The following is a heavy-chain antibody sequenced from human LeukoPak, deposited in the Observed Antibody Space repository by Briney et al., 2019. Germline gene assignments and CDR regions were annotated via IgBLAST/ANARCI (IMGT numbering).Heavy chain of an antibody. CDR1: GFTFSSYG. CDR2: ISYDGSNK. D-gene: IGHD3-3*01. CDR3: AKVFVSPLVDY. Sequence: GGSLRLSCAASGFTFSSYGMHWVRQAPGKGLEWVAVISYDGSNKYYADSVKGRFTISRDNSKNTLYLQMNSLRAEDTAVYYCAKVFVSPLVDYWGQGTLVTVSS. V-gene: IGHV3-30*18. J-gene: IGHJ4*02.